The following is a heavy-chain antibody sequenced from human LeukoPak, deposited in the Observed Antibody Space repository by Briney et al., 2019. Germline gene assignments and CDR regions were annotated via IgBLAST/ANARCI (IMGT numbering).Heavy chain of an antibody. J-gene: IGHJ6*02. V-gene: IGHV1-8*01. D-gene: IGHD3-10*01. Sequence: ASVKVSCKASGYTFTSYDINWVRQATGQGLEWMGRMNPNSGNTGYAQKFQGRVTMTRNTSISTAYMELSSLRSEDTAVYYCARGRNPMAYYYYYGMDVWGQGTTVTVSS. CDR1: GYTFTSYD. CDR2: MNPNSGNT. CDR3: ARGRNPMAYYYYYGMDV.